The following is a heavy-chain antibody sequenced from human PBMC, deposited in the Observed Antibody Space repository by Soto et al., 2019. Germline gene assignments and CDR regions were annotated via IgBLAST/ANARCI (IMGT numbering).Heavy chain of an antibody. CDR1: GGSISSYY. D-gene: IGHD6-13*01. V-gene: IGHV4-59*08. CDR2: IYYSGST. CDR3: ARRPAGTLDY. Sequence: PSETLSLTCTVSGGSISSYYWSWIRQPPGKGLEWIGYIYYSGSTNYNPSLKSRVTISVDTSKNQFSLKLSSVTAADTAVYYCARRPAGTLDYWGQGTLVTLSS. J-gene: IGHJ4*02.